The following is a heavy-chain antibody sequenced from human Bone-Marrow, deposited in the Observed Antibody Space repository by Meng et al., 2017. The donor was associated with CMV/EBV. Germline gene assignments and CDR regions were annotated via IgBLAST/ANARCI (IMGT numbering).Heavy chain of an antibody. CDR2: IYPGDSDT. Sequence: KVSCKGSGYSFTSYWIGWVRQMPGKGLEWMGIIYPGDSDTRYSPSFQGQVTISADKSISTAYLQWSSLKASDTTMYYCARRINWGWEFDYWGHGTPVTGAS. J-gene: IGHJ4*01. CDR1: GYSFTSYW. V-gene: IGHV5-51*01. D-gene: IGHD7-27*01. CDR3: ARRINWGWEFDY.